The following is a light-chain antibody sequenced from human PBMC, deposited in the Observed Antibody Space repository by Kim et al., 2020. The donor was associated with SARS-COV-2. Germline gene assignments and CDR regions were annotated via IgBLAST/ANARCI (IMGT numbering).Light chain of an antibody. CDR3: NCRGTSGDHWV. J-gene: IGLJ3*02. Sequence: VALGQTVRIKCQGDCLRSCFASWYQQKPQAPVLVIHAKGNRPSGIPDRFSGSNSGNTASLTITGAHAEDEADYYCNCRGTSGDHWVFGGGTQLTVL. V-gene: IGLV3-19*01. CDR2: AKG. CDR1: CLRSCF.